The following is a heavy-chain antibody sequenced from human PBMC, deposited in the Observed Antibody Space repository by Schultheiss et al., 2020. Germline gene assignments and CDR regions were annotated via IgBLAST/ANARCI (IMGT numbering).Heavy chain of an antibody. D-gene: IGHD2/OR15-2a*01. Sequence: SETLSLTCTVSGGSISSYYWSWIRQPPGKGLEWIGEINHSGSTNYNPSLKSRVTISVDTSKNQFSLKESSVTAADTAVYYCARGGNRKNWFDPWGQGTLVTVSS. CDR2: INHSGST. J-gene: IGHJ5*02. V-gene: IGHV4-34*01. CDR3: ARGGNRKNWFDP. CDR1: GGSISSYY.